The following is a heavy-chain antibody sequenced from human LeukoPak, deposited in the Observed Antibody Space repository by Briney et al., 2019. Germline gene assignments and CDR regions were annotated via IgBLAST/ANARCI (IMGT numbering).Heavy chain of an antibody. J-gene: IGHJ6*03. V-gene: IGHV4-4*02. CDR2: IYHSGST. CDR1: GGSISSSNW. D-gene: IGHD3-16*01. CDR3: ARQVGRGTQIYYMDV. Sequence: SETLSLTCAVSGGSISSSNWWSWVRQPPGKGLEWIGEIYHSGSTNYNPSLRSRLTISVDTSQNQFSLELNSVTAADTAVYYCARQVGRGTQIYYMDVWGKGTTVTVSS.